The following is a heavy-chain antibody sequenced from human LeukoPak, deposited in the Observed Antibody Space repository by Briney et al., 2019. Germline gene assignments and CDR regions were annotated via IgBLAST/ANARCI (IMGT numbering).Heavy chain of an antibody. J-gene: IGHJ5*02. D-gene: IGHD3-3*01. CDR2: ISGTSSYR. Sequence: GGFLRLSCAASGFTFSRYTMNWVRRVPGKGLEWVSSISGTSSYRYYAESVKGRFSISRDDATNSVYLQMNSLRVEDTAVYYCARDASPYDSINWFDPWGQGTLVTVSS. CDR3: ARDASPYDSINWFDP. V-gene: IGHV3-21*01. CDR1: GFTFSRYT.